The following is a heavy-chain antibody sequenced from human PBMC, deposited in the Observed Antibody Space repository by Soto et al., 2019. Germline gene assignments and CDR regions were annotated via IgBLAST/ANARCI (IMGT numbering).Heavy chain of an antibody. Sequence: ASVKVSCKVSGYTLTELSMHWVRQAPGQGLEWMGWINPKSSDTSYAQKFQGWVTMTRDTSISTGYMELSRLRSDDTAVYYCARVKDADYRNWFDPWGQGTLVTVSS. CDR2: INPKSSDT. J-gene: IGHJ5*02. D-gene: IGHD4-17*01. V-gene: IGHV1-2*04. CDR3: ARVKDADYRNWFDP. CDR1: GYTLTELS.